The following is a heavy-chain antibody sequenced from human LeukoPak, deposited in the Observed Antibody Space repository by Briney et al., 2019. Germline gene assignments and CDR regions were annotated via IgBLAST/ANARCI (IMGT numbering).Heavy chain of an antibody. CDR2: IYYSGST. CDR1: GFTFSTFA. Sequence: PGGSLRLSCAASGFTFSTFAMHWVRQSPGKGLEWIGSIYYSGSTYYNPSLKSRVTISVDTSKNQFSLKLSSVTAADTAVYYCARLDTYSSSWYRFDAFDIWGQGTMVTVSS. CDR3: ARLDTYSSSWYRFDAFDI. J-gene: IGHJ3*02. D-gene: IGHD6-13*01. V-gene: IGHV4-39*01.